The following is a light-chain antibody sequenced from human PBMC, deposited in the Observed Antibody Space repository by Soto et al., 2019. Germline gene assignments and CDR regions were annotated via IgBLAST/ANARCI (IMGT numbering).Light chain of an antibody. J-gene: IGKJ1*01. CDR3: QQYNSVTWT. CDR1: QSISSW. CDR2: KAS. Sequence: DIQMTQSPSTLSASVGDRVTITCRASQSISSWLAWYQQKPGKDPKLLIYKASSLESGVPSRFSGSGSGTEFTLTISSLQPDDFATYYCQQYNSVTWTFGQGTKVEIK. V-gene: IGKV1-5*03.